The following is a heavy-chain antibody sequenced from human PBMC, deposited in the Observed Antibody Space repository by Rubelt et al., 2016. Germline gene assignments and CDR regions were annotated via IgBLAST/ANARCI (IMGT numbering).Heavy chain of an antibody. CDR2: NSGTGGST. J-gene: IGHJ4*02. V-gene: IGHV3-23*04. CDR3: AKGRGYSGYDGTPVDY. Sequence: EVQLVESGGGLVQPGGSLRLSCGASGFTFSSYAMSWVRQPPGKGLEWVSSNSGTGGSTYYADSVRVRFTISRDNSKNTLYLQMNSLRVEDTAVYYGAKGRGYSGYDGTPVDYWGQGTLVTVSS. CDR1: GFTFSSYA. D-gene: IGHD5-12*01.